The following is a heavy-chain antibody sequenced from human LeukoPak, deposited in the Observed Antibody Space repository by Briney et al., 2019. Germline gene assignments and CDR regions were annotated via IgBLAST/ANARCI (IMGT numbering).Heavy chain of an antibody. V-gene: IGHV3-48*03. Sequence: GGSRRLSCAASGFTFSSYEMNWVRQAPGKGLEWVSYISSSGSTIYHADSVKGRFTISRDNAKNSLYLLMNSLRAEDTAVYYCARLPYYYDSSGDRALDYWGQGTLVTVSS. J-gene: IGHJ4*02. CDR2: ISSSGSTI. CDR3: ARLPYYYDSSGDRALDY. D-gene: IGHD3-22*01. CDR1: GFTFSSYE.